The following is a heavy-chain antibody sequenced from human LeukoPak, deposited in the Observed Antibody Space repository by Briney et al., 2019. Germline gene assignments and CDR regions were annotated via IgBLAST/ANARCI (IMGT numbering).Heavy chain of an antibody. D-gene: IGHD3-16*02. V-gene: IGHV3-23*01. CDR3: ASLNRGSCYRPSSYMQPGAGH. CDR2: ISGSGGST. Sequence: GSLRLSCAAAGFTFSSYAMSWVRPAPGKGLEWVSAISGSGGSTYYADSVKGRFTISRDNAKSSLYLQMNSLRAEDTAVYYCASLNRGSCYRPSSYMQPGAGHWGRGTLVTVSS. J-gene: IGHJ4*02. CDR1: GFTFSSYA.